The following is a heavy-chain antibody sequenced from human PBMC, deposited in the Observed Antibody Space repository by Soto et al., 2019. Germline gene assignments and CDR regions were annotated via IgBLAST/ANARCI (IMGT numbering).Heavy chain of an antibody. CDR1: GFTFSSYA. Sequence: GGSLRLSCAASGFTFSSYAMHWVRQAPGKGLEYVSAISSNGGSTYYANSVKGRFTISRDNSKNTLYLQMGSLRAEDMAVYYCARDVYCSSTSCYGPFDYWGQGTLVTVSS. CDR3: ARDVYCSSTSCYGPFDY. CDR2: ISSNGGST. V-gene: IGHV3-64*01. D-gene: IGHD2-2*01. J-gene: IGHJ4*02.